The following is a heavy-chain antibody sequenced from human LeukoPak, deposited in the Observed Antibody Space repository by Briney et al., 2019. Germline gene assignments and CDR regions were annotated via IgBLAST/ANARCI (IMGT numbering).Heavy chain of an antibody. Sequence: PSQTLSLTCTVSGGSISSGGYYWSRIRQHPGKGLEWIGYIYYSGSTYYNPSLKSRVTISVDTSKNQFSLKLSSVTAADTAVYYCARGPPHDAFDIWGQGTMVTVSS. V-gene: IGHV4-31*03. J-gene: IGHJ3*02. CDR1: GGSISSGGYY. CDR2: IYYSGST. D-gene: IGHD1-14*01. CDR3: ARGPPHDAFDI.